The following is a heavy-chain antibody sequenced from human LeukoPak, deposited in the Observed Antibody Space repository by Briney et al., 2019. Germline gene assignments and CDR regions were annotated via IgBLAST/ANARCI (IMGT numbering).Heavy chain of an antibody. J-gene: IGHJ4*02. D-gene: IGHD3-3*01. V-gene: IGHV3-7*01. CDR1: GLTYSAYW. Sequence: GGSLRLSCTASGLTYSAYWMTWFRQAPGKGLEWVANIKEDGSETYYADSVKGRFTISRDNAKNSLYLQMNSLRAEDTAVYYCARDRDFWSGYSNYWGQGTLVTVSS. CDR3: ARDRDFWSGYSNY. CDR2: IKEDGSET.